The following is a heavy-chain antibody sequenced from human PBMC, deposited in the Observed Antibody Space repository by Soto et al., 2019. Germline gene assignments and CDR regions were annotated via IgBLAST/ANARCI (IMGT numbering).Heavy chain of an antibody. CDR3: TRSPARCIGYDFWSGYYCSPFDY. D-gene: IGHD3-3*01. V-gene: IGHV3-49*03. J-gene: IGHJ4*02. CDR1: GFTFGDYA. Sequence: GGSLRLSCTASGFTFGDYAMSWFRQAPGKGLEWVGFIRSKAYGGTTEYAASVKGRFTISRDDSKSIAYLQMNSLKTEDTAVYYCTRSPARCIGYDFWSGYYCSPFDYWGQGTLVTVSS. CDR2: IRSKAYGGTT.